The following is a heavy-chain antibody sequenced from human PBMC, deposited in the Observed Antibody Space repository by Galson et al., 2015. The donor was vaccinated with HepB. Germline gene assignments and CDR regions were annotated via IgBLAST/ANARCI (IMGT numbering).Heavy chain of an antibody. CDR1: GFTFSSYA. CDR2: IGSDGSST. D-gene: IGHD2-21*02. J-gene: IGHJ6*02. Sequence: SLRLSCAASGFTFSSYAMSWVRQAPGKGLEWVSAIGSDGSSTFYADSVKGRFTISRDNSKNTLYLQMNSLRVEDTAVYYCIKCRGDCLRSGLDVWGQGSTVTVSS. CDR3: IKCRGDCLRSGLDV. V-gene: IGHV3-23*01.